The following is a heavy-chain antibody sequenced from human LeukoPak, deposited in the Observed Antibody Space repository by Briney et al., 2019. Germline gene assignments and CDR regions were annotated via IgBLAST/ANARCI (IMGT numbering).Heavy chain of an antibody. V-gene: IGHV3-11*01. CDR2: ISGSGTDT. CDR1: GLRFSGQY. CDR3: ATLYFYAMGV. Sequence: GGSLRLSCAASGLRFSGQYMIWIRQAPGKGLEWVAFISGSGTDTFYADSVKGRFFISKDNTRDSLSLQMTSLSAEDTAMYYCATLYFYAMGVWGQGTTVTVSS. J-gene: IGHJ6*01.